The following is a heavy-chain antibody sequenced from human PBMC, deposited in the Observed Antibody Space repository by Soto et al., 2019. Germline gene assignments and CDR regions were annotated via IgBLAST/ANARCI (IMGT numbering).Heavy chain of an antibody. CDR3: AKDSSVYYYDSSGYYDY. J-gene: IGHJ4*02. CDR1: GFTFSSYG. CDR2: ISYDGSNK. D-gene: IGHD3-22*01. V-gene: IGHV3-30*18. Sequence: QVQLVESGGGVVQPGRSLRLSCAASGFTFSSYGMHWVRQAPGKGLEWVAVISYDGSNKYYADPVKGRFTISRDNSKNTLYLQMNSLRAEDTAVYYCAKDSSVYYYDSSGYYDYWGQGTLVTVSS.